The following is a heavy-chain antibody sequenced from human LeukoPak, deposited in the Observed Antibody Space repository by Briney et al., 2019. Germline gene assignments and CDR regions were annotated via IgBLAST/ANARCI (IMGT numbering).Heavy chain of an antibody. D-gene: IGHD2-2*01. CDR3: ARDAPRGIVVVPAAHDAFDI. V-gene: IGHV3-7*03. CDR2: IKQDGSEK. Sequence: PGGSLRLSCAASGFTFSSYWMSWVRQAPGKGLEWVANIKQDGSEKYYVDSVKGRFTISRDNAKSSLYLQMNSLRAEDTAVYYCARDAPRGIVVVPAAHDAFDIWGQGTMVTVSS. CDR1: GFTFSSYW. J-gene: IGHJ3*02.